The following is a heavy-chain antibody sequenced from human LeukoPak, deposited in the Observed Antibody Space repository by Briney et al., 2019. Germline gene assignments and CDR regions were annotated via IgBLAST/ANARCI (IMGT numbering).Heavy chain of an antibody. CDR1: GYTFTGYY. D-gene: IGHD2-8*01. V-gene: IGHV1-2*02. J-gene: IGHJ3*02. Sequence: ASVKVSCKASGYTFTGYYMHWVRQAPGQGLEWMGWINPNSGGTNYAQKFQGRVTITRNTSISTAYMELSSLRSEDTAVYYCARLPSMVDAFDIWGQGTMVTVSS. CDR3: ARLPSMVDAFDI. CDR2: INPNSGGT.